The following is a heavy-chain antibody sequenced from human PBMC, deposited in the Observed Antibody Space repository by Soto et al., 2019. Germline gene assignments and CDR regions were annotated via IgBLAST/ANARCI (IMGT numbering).Heavy chain of an antibody. J-gene: IGHJ4*02. CDR2: NYYSGIT. CDR1: GGSISSGGYY. CDR3: ARLGGYYQALDS. D-gene: IGHD3-22*01. Sequence: SETLSLTCTVSGGSISSGGYYWTWIRQHPGKGLEWIGYNYYSGITYYNPSLKSRVTISLDTSKNQFSLKLSSVTAADTAVYYCARLGGYYQALDSWGPGTLVTVS. V-gene: IGHV4-31*03.